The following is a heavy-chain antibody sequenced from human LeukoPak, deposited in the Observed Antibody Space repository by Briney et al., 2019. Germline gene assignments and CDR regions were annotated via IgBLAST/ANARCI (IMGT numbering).Heavy chain of an antibody. J-gene: IGHJ4*02. CDR2: ISSGSTTI. V-gene: IGHV3-48*01. Sequence: GGSLRLSCATSGFTLSSYSMNWVRQAPGKGLEWVSYISSGSTTIYYADSVKGRFTISRDNAKNSLYLQMSSLRAEDTAVYYCARDVEQWLVRVYYFDCWGQGTLVTVSS. D-gene: IGHD6-19*01. CDR3: ARDVEQWLVRVYYFDC. CDR1: GFTLSSYS.